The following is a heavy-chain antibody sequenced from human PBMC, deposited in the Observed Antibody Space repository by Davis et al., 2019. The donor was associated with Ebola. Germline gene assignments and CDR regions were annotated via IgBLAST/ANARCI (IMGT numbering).Heavy chain of an antibody. CDR3: ARAKWELLASYYYYYMDV. CDR2: IYYSGST. D-gene: IGHD1-26*01. J-gene: IGHJ6*03. CDR1: GGSISSYY. Sequence: PSETLSLTCTVSGGSISSYYWSWIRQPPGKGLEWIGYIYYSGSTNYNPSLKSRVTISVDTSKNQFSLKLSSVTAADTAVYYCARAKWELLASYYYYYMDVWGKGTTVTVSS. V-gene: IGHV4-59*08.